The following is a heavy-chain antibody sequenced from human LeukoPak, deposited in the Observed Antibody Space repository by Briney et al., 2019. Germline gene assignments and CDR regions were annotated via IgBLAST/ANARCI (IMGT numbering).Heavy chain of an antibody. J-gene: IGHJ4*02. CDR3: ARGRMAVAGSYEY. CDR1: GITFGSYW. D-gene: IGHD6-19*01. V-gene: IGHV3-7*05. CDR2: IEPDGSEK. Sequence: PGGSLRLSCAASGITFGSYWMTWVRQAPGKGLECVANIEPDGSEKHYVDSVEGRFTISRDNAKNSLFLEMNSLRAEDTAVYYCARGRMAVAGSYEYWGQGTLVTVSS.